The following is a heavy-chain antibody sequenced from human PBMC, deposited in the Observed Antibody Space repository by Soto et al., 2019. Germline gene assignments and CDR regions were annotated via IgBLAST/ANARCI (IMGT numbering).Heavy chain of an antibody. Sequence: QVQLVQSGAEVKKPGSSVKVSCKASGGTFSSYAISWVRQAPGQGLEWMGGIIPIFGTANYAQKLKGRVTNTADDSTSTAYTELSSLRSEDTAVYYCARGGVSDDSTPLDWVYYYYCGMDVWGQGTTVTVSS. CDR1: GGTFSSYA. CDR2: IIPIFGTA. D-gene: IGHD3-9*01. CDR3: ARGGVSDDSTPLDWVYYYYCGMDV. J-gene: IGHJ6*02. V-gene: IGHV1-69*01.